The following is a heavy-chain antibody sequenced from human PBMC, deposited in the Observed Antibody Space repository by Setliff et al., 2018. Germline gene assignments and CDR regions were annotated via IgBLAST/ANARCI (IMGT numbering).Heavy chain of an antibody. V-gene: IGHV3-23*01. CDR2: IGASGDRT. CDR3: AKDKGSYGSESGGMDV. Sequence: GGSLRLSCVASTFTFSKYAITWVRQAPGKGLEWVSSIGASGDRTYYADSVKGRFTISRDNSRNSLYLQMNSLRAEDTALYYCAKDKGSYGSESGGMDVWGKGTTVTVSS. J-gene: IGHJ6*03. D-gene: IGHD3-10*01. CDR1: TFTFSKYA.